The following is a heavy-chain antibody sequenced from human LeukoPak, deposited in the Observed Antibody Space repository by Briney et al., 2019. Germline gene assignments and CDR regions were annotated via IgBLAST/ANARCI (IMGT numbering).Heavy chain of an antibody. D-gene: IGHD3-22*01. CDR2: IYYSGST. CDR3: ARAVYYYDSSGYYSGYYYYYMDV. CDR1: GYSISSGYY. V-gene: IGHV4-38-2*02. Sequence: SETLSLTCTVSGYSISSGYYWGWIRQPPGKGLEWIGSIYYSGSTYYNPSLKSRVTISVDTSKNQFSLKLSSVTAADTAVYYCARAVYYYDSSGYYSGYYYYYMDVWGKGTTVTVSS. J-gene: IGHJ6*03.